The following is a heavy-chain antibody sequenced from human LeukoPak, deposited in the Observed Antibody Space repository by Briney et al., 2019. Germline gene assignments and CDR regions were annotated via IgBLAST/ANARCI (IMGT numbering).Heavy chain of an antibody. CDR3: ARGVSGSYPFFY. V-gene: IGHV3-30*01. J-gene: IGHJ4*02. Sequence: PGRSLRLSCAASGFTFSSYAMHWVRQAPGKGLEWVAVISYDGSNKYYADSVKGRFTISRDNSKNTLYLQMNSLRAEDTAVYYCARGVSGSYPFFYWGQGTLVTVSS. CDR2: ISYDGSNK. D-gene: IGHD1-26*01. CDR1: GFTFSSYA.